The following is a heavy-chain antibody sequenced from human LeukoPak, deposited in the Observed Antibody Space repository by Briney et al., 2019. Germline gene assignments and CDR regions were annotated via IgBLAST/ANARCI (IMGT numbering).Heavy chain of an antibody. Sequence: PSETLSLTCAFYGGSFSGYYWSWIRQPPGKGLEWSGEINDSGSTNYNPSLKSRVTISVDTSKKQFSLKLNSVTAADTAVYYCARGPGLYYYYYYYMDVWGKGTTVTISS. CDR3: ARGPGLYYYYYYYMDV. CDR2: INDSGST. J-gene: IGHJ6*03. V-gene: IGHV4-34*01. CDR1: GGSFSGYY. D-gene: IGHD4/OR15-4a*01.